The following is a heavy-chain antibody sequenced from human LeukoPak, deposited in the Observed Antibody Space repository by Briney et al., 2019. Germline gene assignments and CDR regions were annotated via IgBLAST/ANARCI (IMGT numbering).Heavy chain of an antibody. V-gene: IGHV3-21*01. Sequence: GGSLRLSCAASGFTFSSYSMNWVRQAPGKGLEWVSSISGSSSYIYYADSVKGRFTISRDNAKNTLYLQMNSLRAEDTAVYYCAALDHGHDYWGQGTLVTVSS. CDR1: GFTFSSYS. D-gene: IGHD1-14*01. CDR2: ISGSSSYI. J-gene: IGHJ4*02. CDR3: AALDHGHDY.